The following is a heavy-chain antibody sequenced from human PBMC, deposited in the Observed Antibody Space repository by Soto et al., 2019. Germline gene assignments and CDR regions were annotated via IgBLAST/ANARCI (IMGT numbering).Heavy chain of an antibody. J-gene: IGHJ5*02. V-gene: IGHV3-11*06. D-gene: IGHD2-8*02. CDR3: VRGGGVGLFDP. CDR2: ISPGSRYP. Sequence: GGSLRLSCASSGFTFSDYYMSWIRQAPGKGLEWLSYISPGSRYPAYADSVKGRFTISRDNARRSLSLQMNSLTVDDTAIYYCVRGGGVGLFDPWGQGSMVTVSS. CDR1: GFTFSDYY.